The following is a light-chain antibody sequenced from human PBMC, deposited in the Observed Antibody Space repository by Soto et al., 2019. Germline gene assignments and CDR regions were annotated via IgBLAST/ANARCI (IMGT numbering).Light chain of an antibody. Sequence: EIVLTQSPGTLSLSPGERTTLSCRASQSISRYLAWYQQKPGQAPRLLIYGASTRATGIPVRFSGSGSGTEFTLTISSLQSEDFAVYFCQQYHDWPGTFGQGTKVDIK. V-gene: IGKV3-15*01. CDR1: QSISRY. J-gene: IGKJ1*01. CDR2: GAS. CDR3: QQYHDWPGT.